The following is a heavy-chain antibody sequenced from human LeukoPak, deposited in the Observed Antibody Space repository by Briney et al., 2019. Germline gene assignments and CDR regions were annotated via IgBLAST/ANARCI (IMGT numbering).Heavy chain of an antibody. Sequence: ASVKVSCKASGYTFTGYYMHWVRQAPGQGLEWMGRINPNSGGTNYAQKFQGRVTMTRDTSISTAYMELSRLRSDDTAVYYCARDIAAAGTNYYYMDVWGKGTTVTVSS. J-gene: IGHJ6*03. V-gene: IGHV1-2*02. CDR2: INPNSGGT. D-gene: IGHD6-13*01. CDR1: GYTFTGYY. CDR3: ARDIAAAGTNYYYMDV.